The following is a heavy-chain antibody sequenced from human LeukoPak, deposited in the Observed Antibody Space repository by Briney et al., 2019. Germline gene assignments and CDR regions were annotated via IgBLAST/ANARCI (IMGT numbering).Heavy chain of an antibody. CDR1: GFTFSSYA. Sequence: GGSLRLSCAASGFTFSSYAMGWVRQAPGKGLGWVSTISGGGGSTYYADSVKGRFTVSRDNSKNTLYLQMNSLRAEDTAVYYCAKVRNWNDGAFDIWGQGTMVTVSS. CDR3: AKVRNWNDGAFDI. V-gene: IGHV3-23*01. J-gene: IGHJ3*02. CDR2: ISGGGGST. D-gene: IGHD1-20*01.